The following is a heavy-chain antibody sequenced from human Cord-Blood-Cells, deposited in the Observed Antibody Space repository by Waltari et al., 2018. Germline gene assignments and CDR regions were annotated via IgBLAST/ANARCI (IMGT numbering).Heavy chain of an antibody. CDR3: ATDMTGYDAFDI. Sequence: QVQLVQSGAEVKKPGASVKVACKVAGYTLTEVSMHWVRQAPGKGLEWMGGFDPEDGETIYAQKFQGRVTMTEDTSTDTAYMELSSLRSEDTAVYYCATDMTGYDAFDIWGQGTMVTVSS. V-gene: IGHV1-24*01. CDR2: FDPEDGET. D-gene: IGHD3-9*01. J-gene: IGHJ3*02. CDR1: GYTLTEVS.